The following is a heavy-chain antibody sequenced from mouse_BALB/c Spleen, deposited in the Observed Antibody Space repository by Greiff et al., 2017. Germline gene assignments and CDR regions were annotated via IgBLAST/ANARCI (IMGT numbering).Heavy chain of an antibody. J-gene: IGHJ4*01. V-gene: IGHV5-15*02. Sequence: EVKLVESGGGLVQPGGSRKLSCAASGFTFSDYGMAWVRQAPGKGPEWVAFISNLAYSIYYADTVTGRFTISRENAKNTLYLEMSSLRSEDTAMYYCARDYAMDYWGQGTSVTVSS. CDR3: ARDYAMDY. CDR1: GFTFSDYG. CDR2: ISNLAYSI.